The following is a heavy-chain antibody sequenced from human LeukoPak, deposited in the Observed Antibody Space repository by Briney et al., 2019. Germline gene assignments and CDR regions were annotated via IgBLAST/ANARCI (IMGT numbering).Heavy chain of an antibody. Sequence: ASETLSLTCAVYGSSFSGYYWSWIRQPPGRGLEWIGEILPSGGTTYSPSLKSRVTLSVDTSRNQFSLKLTSVTAADTAVYYCARGRAGGAADWGHGTLVTVYS. V-gene: IGHV4-34*01. CDR2: ILPSGGT. D-gene: IGHD6-25*01. CDR3: ARGRAGGAAD. J-gene: IGHJ4*01. CDR1: GSSFSGYY.